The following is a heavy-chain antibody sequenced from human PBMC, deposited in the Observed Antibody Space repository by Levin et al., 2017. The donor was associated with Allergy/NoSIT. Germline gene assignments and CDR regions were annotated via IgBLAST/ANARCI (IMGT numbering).Heavy chain of an antibody. V-gene: IGHV4-39*01. CDR3: AAILNCGGDCYHNWFDP. CDR2: IYYSGST. D-gene: IGHD2-21*02. Sequence: SETLSLTCTVSGGSISSSSYYWGWIRQPPGKGLEWIGSIYYSGSTYYNPSLKSRVTISVDTSKNQFSLKLSSVTAADTAVYYCAAILNCGGDCYHNWFDPWGQGTLVTVSS. CDR1: GGSISSSSYY. J-gene: IGHJ5*02.